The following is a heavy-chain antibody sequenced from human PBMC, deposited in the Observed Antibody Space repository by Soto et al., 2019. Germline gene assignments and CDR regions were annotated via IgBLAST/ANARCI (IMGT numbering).Heavy chain of an antibody. CDR1: GGSFSGYY. CDR2: INHSGST. J-gene: IGHJ6*02. V-gene: IGHV4-34*01. CDR3: ARGGRYFDWLACMDV. Sequence: SETLSLTCAVDGGSFSGYYWSWIRQPPGKGLEWIGEINHSGSTNYNPSLKSRVTISVDTSKNQFSLKLSSVTAADTAVYYCARGGRYFDWLACMDVWGQGTTVTVSS. D-gene: IGHD3-9*01.